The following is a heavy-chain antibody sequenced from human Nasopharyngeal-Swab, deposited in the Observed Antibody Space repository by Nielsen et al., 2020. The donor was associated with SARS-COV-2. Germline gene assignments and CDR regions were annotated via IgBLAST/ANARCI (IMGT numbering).Heavy chain of an antibody. CDR1: GFTFSSYA. CDR3: ARVLGDYGDS. Sequence: GGSLRLSCAASGFTFSSYAMHWVRQAPGKGLEWVAVISYDGSNKYYADSMKGRFTISRDNSKNTLYLQMNSLRAEDTAVYCCARVLGDYGDSWGQGTLVTVSS. V-gene: IGHV3-30-3*01. J-gene: IGHJ4*02. CDR2: ISYDGSNK. D-gene: IGHD1-26*01.